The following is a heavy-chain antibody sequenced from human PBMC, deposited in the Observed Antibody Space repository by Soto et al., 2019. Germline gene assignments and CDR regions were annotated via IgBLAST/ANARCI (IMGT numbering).Heavy chain of an antibody. Sequence: QVPLVQSGAEVKEPGDSVRVSCEASGYTFTAYHIHWVRQAPGQGLEWMGWINPKFGDTTYAQDFQGRVSMTRDMSISTVDMELSRLTSDDTAIYYCARNMDYYYGRGSGNGHGVWGQGTTVTVFS. D-gene: IGHD3-10*02. CDR1: GYTFTAYH. CDR3: ARNMDYYYGRGSGNGHGV. CDR2: INPKFGDT. J-gene: IGHJ6*02. V-gene: IGHV1-2*02.